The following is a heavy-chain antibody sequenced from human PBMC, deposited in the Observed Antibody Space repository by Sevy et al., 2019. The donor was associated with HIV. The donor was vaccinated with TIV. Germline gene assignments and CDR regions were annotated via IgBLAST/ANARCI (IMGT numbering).Heavy chain of an antibody. J-gene: IGHJ6*02. V-gene: IGHV3-23*01. CDR3: AKHRGSRPSYAMDV. Sequence: GGSLRLSCAASGFLFNNFAMGWVRQAPGKGLEWVSVISGGGGSTYYADSVKGRFTISREKSKNTVFLQMNSLRAEDTAEYYCAKHRGSRPSYAMDVWGQGTTVTVSS. D-gene: IGHD3-16*01. CDR2: ISGGGGST. CDR1: GFLFNNFA.